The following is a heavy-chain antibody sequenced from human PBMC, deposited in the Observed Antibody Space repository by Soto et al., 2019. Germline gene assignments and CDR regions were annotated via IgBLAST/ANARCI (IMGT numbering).Heavy chain of an antibody. Sequence: GGSLRLSCAASGFTFSSYWMSWVRQAPGKGLEWVANIKQDGSEKYYVDSVKGRFTISRDNAKNSLYLQMNSLRAEDTAVYYCARVHYDFWSGYFREEVDTNFDYWGQGTLVTVSS. J-gene: IGHJ4*02. CDR1: GFTFSSYW. CDR2: IKQDGSEK. V-gene: IGHV3-7*01. D-gene: IGHD3-3*01. CDR3: ARVHYDFWSGYFREEVDTNFDY.